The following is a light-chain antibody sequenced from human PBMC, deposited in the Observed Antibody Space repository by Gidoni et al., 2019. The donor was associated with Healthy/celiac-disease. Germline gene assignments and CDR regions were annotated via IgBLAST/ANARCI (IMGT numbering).Light chain of an antibody. CDR2: EVS. J-gene: IGLJ1*01. Sequence: QSALTQPASVSGSPGQSIPISCTGTSSDVGGYNYVSWYQQHPAKAPKLMIYEVSNLPSGVSNRFSGSKSGNTASLTISGLQAEDEADYYCSSYTSSSAYVFGTGTKVTVL. V-gene: IGLV2-14*01. CDR3: SSYTSSSAYV. CDR1: SSDVGGYNY.